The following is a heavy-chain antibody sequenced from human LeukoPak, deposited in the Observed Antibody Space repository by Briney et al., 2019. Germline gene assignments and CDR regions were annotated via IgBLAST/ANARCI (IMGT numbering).Heavy chain of an antibody. V-gene: IGHV3-43*02. CDR2: ISGDGGST. Sequence: QTGGSLILSCAASGFTFDDYAMHWGRQAPGKGLEWVSLISGDGGSTYYADSVKGRFTISRDNSKNSLYLQMNSLRTEDTALYYCAKDLHVLRGGYNWFDPWGQGTLVTVSS. CDR3: AKDLHVLRGGYNWFDP. CDR1: GFTFDDYA. J-gene: IGHJ5*02.